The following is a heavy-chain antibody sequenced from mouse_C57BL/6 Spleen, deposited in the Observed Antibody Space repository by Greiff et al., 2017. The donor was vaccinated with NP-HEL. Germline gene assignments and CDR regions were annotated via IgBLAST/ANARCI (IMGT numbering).Heavy chain of an antibody. Sequence: EVQLQQSGAELVKPGASVKLSCTASGFNIKDYYMHWVKQRTEQGLEWIGRIDPEDGETKYAPKFQGKATITADPSSNTAYLQPSSLTSEETAVYYCAGYYYGNSYEDYWGQGTTLTVSS. CDR3: AGYYYGNSYEDY. V-gene: IGHV14-2*01. D-gene: IGHD1-1*01. CDR1: GFNIKDYY. CDR2: IDPEDGET. J-gene: IGHJ2*01.